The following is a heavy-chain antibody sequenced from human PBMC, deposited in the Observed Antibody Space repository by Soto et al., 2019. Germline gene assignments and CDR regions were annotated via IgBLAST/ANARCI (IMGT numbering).Heavy chain of an antibody. D-gene: IGHD3-10*01. Sequence: QVQLQESGPGLVKPSGTLSLTCAVSGGSISSSNWWSWVRQPPGKGLEWIGEIYHSGSTNYNPSLKSRVTISVDKSKNQFSLKLSSVTAADTAVYYCASAMVRGVITSRPYYYYGMDVWGQGTTVTVSS. CDR3: ASAMVRGVITSRPYYYYGMDV. V-gene: IGHV4-4*02. J-gene: IGHJ6*02. CDR1: GGSISSSNW. CDR2: IYHSGST.